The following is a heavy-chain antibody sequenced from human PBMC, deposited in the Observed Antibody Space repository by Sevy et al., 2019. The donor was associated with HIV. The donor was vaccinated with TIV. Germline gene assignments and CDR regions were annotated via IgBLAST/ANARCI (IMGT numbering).Heavy chain of an antibody. CDR1: GYTFTGYY. V-gene: IGHV1-2*02. J-gene: IGHJ4*02. D-gene: IGHD6-19*01. CDR2: INPNSGGT. CDR3: ARAAAVAGKFDY. Sequence: ASVKVSCKASGYTFTGYYMHWVRQAPGQGLEWMGWINPNSGGTNYAQKFQGRFTMTRDTSISTAYMELSRLRSDDTAVYYCARAAAVAGKFDYWGQGTLVTVSS.